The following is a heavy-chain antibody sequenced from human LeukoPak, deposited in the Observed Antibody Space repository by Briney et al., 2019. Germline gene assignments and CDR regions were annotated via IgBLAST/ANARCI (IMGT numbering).Heavy chain of an antibody. CDR2: INPNSGGT. Sequence: ASVKVSCKASGYTFTGYCMHWVRQAPGQGLEWMGWINPNSGGTNYAQKFQGRVTMTRDTSISTAYMELSRLRSDDTAVYYCARDKRIPRAHWFDPWGQGTLVTVSS. D-gene: IGHD1-26*01. V-gene: IGHV1-2*02. J-gene: IGHJ5*02. CDR1: GYTFTGYC. CDR3: ARDKRIPRAHWFDP.